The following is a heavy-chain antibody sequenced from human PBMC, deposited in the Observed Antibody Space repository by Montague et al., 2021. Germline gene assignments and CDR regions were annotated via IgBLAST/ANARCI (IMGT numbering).Heavy chain of an antibody. V-gene: IGHV3-48*02. J-gene: IGHJ4*02. D-gene: IGHD6-19*01. CDR3: ARVHTSGWSGDY. CDR2: ISSTSTNT. Sequence: SLRLSCAASGFTFSLYSIHWVRQAPGKGLEWISYISSTSTNTYYADSVRGRFTVSRDNAKNSVSLQMNSLRDEDTAVYFCARVHTSGWSGDYWGQGTLVTVSP. CDR1: GFTFSLYS.